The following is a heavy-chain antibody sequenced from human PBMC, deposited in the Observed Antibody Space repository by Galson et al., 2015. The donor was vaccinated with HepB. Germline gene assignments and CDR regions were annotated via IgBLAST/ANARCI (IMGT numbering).Heavy chain of an antibody. CDR3: ARDRTLYCSGGSCYQAFDC. Sequence: SVKVSCKASGYTFTSYYMHWVRQAPGQGLEWMGIINPSAGTTSYAQKFQGRVTMTRDTSTSTVYMELSSLRSEDTAVYYCARDRTLYCSGGSCYQAFDCGGQGTLVTVSS. J-gene: IGHJ4*02. V-gene: IGHV1-46*01. CDR2: INPSAGTT. CDR1: GYTFTSYY. D-gene: IGHD2-15*01.